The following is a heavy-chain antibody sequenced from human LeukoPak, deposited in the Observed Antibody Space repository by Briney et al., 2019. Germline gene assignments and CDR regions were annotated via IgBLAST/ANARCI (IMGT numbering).Heavy chain of an antibody. Sequence: GASVKVSCKASGYIFTNFGISWVRQARGQGLEWMGWISGYNGNTKYVQKFQGRVTMTTDTSTSTAYMELRSLRSDDTAVYYCARVSGYSYGPLIDYWGQGTLVTVSS. CDR2: ISGYNGNT. V-gene: IGHV1-18*01. D-gene: IGHD5-18*01. CDR3: ARVSGYSYGPLIDY. CDR1: GYIFTNFG. J-gene: IGHJ4*02.